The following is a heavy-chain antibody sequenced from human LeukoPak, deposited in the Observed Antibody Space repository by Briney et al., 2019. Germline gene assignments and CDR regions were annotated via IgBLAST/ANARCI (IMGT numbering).Heavy chain of an antibody. CDR1: GGSISSGGYY. J-gene: IGHJ4*02. CDR3: ARDSGRLHYFDY. V-gene: IGHV4-31*03. D-gene: IGHD5-18*01. Sequence: SQTLSLTCTVSGGSISSGGYYWSWIRQHPGKGLEWIGYIYYSGSTYYNPSLKSRVTISVDTSKNQFSLKLSSVTAADTAVYYCARDSGRLHYFDYWGQGTLVTVSS. CDR2: IYYSGST.